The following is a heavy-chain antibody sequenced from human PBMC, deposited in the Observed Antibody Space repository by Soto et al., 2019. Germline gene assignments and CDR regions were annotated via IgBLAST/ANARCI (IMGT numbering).Heavy chain of an antibody. V-gene: IGHV3-7*01. D-gene: IGHD3-16*02. CDR3: ANMPNEDFDYVWQTYRTSWIFDY. CDR1: GITFSSYW. Sequence: PGGSLRLSCAASGITFSSYWMSWVRQAPGKGLEWVASIKQDGSEKYYVDSVKGRFTISRDNAKNSLYLQMNSLRVEDTAVYYCANMPNEDFDYVWQTYRTSWIFDYWGQGTQVTVSS. CDR2: IKQDGSEK. J-gene: IGHJ4*02.